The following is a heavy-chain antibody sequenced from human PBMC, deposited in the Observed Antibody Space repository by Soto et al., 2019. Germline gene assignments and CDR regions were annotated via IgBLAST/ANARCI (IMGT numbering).Heavy chain of an antibody. CDR3: AREKDNRNWFDP. CDR1: GGSISSGDCY. CDR2: IYYSGST. Sequence: SETLSLTCTVSGGSISSGDCYWSWIRQPPGKGLEWIGYIYYSGSTYYNPSLKSRVTISVDTSKNQFSLKLSSVTAADTAVYYCAREKDNRNWFDPWGPGTLVTRLL. J-gene: IGHJ5*02. V-gene: IGHV4-30-4*01. D-gene: IGHD2-15*01.